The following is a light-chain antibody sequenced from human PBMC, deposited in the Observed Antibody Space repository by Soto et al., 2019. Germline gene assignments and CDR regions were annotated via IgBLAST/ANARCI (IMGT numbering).Light chain of an antibody. CDR2: DAS. Sequence: DIQMTQSPSSLFASVGERVTITCQATQDINIYLNWYQQKPGKAPNLLIYDASNLEIGVPSRFSGSGSGTHFTFTISSLQTEDIGTYYCQQYDILPITFGRGTRLESK. CDR3: QQYDILPIT. J-gene: IGKJ5*01. V-gene: IGKV1-33*01. CDR1: QDINIY.